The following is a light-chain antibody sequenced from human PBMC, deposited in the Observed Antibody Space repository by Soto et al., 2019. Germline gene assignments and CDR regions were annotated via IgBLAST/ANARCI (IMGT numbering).Light chain of an antibody. V-gene: IGLV2-14*01. CDR2: DVS. CDR1: SSDVGGYDY. CDR3: SSYTSISTYV. J-gene: IGLJ1*01. Sequence: QSALTQPASVSGSPGQSIAISCTGTSSDVGGYDYVSWYQQHPGKAPKLMIYDVSNRPSGVSNRFSGSKSDNTASLTISGLQAEDEADYYCSSYTSISTYVFGTGNKVTVL.